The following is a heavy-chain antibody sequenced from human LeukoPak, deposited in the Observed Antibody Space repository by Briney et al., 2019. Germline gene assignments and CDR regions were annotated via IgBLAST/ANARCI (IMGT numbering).Heavy chain of an antibody. D-gene: IGHD6-19*01. Sequence: GESLKISCKCSGYSFTNYWISWVRQMPGKGLEWVGRIDPSDSYTNYSPSFQGHVTISADQSISTAYLQWSSLKASDTAMYYCARHPWSSGFGYWGQGTLVTVSS. J-gene: IGHJ4*02. V-gene: IGHV5-10-1*01. CDR3: ARHPWSSGFGY. CDR1: GYSFTNYW. CDR2: IDPSDSYT.